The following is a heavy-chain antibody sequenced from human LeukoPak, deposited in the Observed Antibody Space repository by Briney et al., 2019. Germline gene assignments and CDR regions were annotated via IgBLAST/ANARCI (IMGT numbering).Heavy chain of an antibody. J-gene: IGHJ4*02. CDR1: GFTFSSYA. D-gene: IGHD3-9*01. V-gene: IGHV3-23*01. Sequence: GGSLRLSCAASGFTFSSYAMSWVRQAPGKGLEWVSAISGSGGRTDYADSVKGRFTISRDNSKNSLYLQMISLRAEDTALYYCAKPATYYDILTGYDYWGQGTLVTVSS. CDR2: ISGSGGRT. CDR3: AKPATYYDILTGYDY.